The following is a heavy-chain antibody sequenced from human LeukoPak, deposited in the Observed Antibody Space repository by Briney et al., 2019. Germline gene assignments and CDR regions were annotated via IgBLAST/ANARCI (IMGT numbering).Heavy chain of an antibody. CDR2: ICTAGDT. V-gene: IGHV3-13*01. D-gene: IGHD1-26*01. CDR1: GFTFSSYD. Sequence: PGGSLRLSCAASGFTFSSYDMHWVRQATGKGLEWVSAICTAGDTYYPGSVKGRFTISRENAKNSLYLQMNSLRAGDTAVYYCARARRPCGSEDVHWYFDLWGRGTLVTVSS. CDR3: ARARRPCGSEDVHWYFDL. J-gene: IGHJ2*01.